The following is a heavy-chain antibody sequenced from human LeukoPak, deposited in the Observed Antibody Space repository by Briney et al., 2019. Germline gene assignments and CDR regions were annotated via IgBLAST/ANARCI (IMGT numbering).Heavy chain of an antibody. J-gene: IGHJ4*02. Sequence: GGSLRLSCAASGFTFSSYAMSWVRQAPGKGLEWVSAISGSGGSTYYADSVKGRFTISRDNSKNTLYLRMNSLRPEDTSVYYCARSPTSWYFDYWGQGTLVTVSS. CDR3: ARSPTSWYFDY. CDR2: ISGSGGST. D-gene: IGHD2-2*01. V-gene: IGHV3-23*01. CDR1: GFTFSSYA.